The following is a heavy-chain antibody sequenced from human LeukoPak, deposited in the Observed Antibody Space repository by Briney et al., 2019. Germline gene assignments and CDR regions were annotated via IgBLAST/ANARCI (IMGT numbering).Heavy chain of an antibody. V-gene: IGHV1-8*02. D-gene: IGHD4-17*01. Sequence: ASVKVSCKASGGTFSSYAINWVRQATGQGLEWMGWMNPNSGNTGYAQKFQGRLTMTRDNSINTAYMELSSLRSEDTAVYYCARGKDGDYADYWGQGTLVTVSS. CDR2: MNPNSGNT. J-gene: IGHJ4*02. CDR1: GGTFSSYA. CDR3: ARGKDGDYADY.